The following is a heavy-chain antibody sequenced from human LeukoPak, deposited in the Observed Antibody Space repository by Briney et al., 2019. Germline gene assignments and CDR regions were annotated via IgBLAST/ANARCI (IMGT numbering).Heavy chain of an antibody. CDR3: ARGADTPGYSSSWYWYFDY. V-gene: IGHV3-7*01. D-gene: IGHD6-13*01. Sequence: GGSLRLSCAAPGFTFSSYWMTWVRQAPGKGLEWVANIKQDGSEKYYVDSVKGRFTISRDNAKNSMYLQMNSLRAEDTAVYYCARGADTPGYSSSWYWYFDYWGQGTLVTVSS. J-gene: IGHJ4*02. CDR1: GFTFSSYW. CDR2: IKQDGSEK.